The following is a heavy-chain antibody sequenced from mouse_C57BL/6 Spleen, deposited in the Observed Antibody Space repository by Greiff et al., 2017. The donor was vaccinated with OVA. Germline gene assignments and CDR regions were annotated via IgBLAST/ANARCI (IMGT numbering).Heavy chain of an antibody. CDR1: GFSLTSYG. D-gene: IGHD4-1*01. CDR2: IWSGGST. V-gene: IGHV2-2*01. Sequence: QVQLQQSGPGLVQPSQSLSITCTVSGFSLTSYGVHWVRPSPGKGLEWLGVIWSGGSTDYNAAFISRLSISKDNSKSQVFFKMNSLQADDTAIYYCARNWEGAMDYWGQGTSVTVSS. J-gene: IGHJ4*01. CDR3: ARNWEGAMDY.